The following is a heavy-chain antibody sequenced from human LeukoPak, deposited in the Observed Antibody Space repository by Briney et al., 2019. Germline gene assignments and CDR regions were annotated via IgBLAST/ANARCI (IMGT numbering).Heavy chain of an antibody. V-gene: IGHV3-21*01. J-gene: IGHJ4*02. CDR3: ARDPYGDSILDY. Sequence: GGSLRLSCAASGFTFSSYSMNWVRQAPGKGLEWVSSISSSSSYIYYAGSVKGRFTISRDNAKNSLYLQMNSLRAEDTAVYYCARDPYGDSILDYWGQGTLVTVSS. CDR2: ISSSSSYI. CDR1: GFTFSSYS. D-gene: IGHD4-17*01.